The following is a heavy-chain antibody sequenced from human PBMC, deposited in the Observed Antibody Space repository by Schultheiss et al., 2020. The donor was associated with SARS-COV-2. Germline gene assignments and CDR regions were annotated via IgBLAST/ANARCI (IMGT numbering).Heavy chain of an antibody. Sequence: GESLKISCAASGFTFSSYAMSWVRQAPGKGLEWVSAISGSGGSTYYADSVKGRFTISRDNAKNSLYLQMNSLRAEDTAVYYCARDFSGCSSTSCYGLYYYYGMDVWGQGTTVTVSS. CDR1: GFTFSSYA. V-gene: IGHV3-23*01. CDR3: ARDFSGCSSTSCYGLYYYYGMDV. J-gene: IGHJ6*02. CDR2: ISGSGGST. D-gene: IGHD2-2*01.